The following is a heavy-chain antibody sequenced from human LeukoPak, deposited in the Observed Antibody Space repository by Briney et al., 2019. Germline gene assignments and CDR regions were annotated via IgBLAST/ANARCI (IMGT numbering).Heavy chain of an antibody. CDR2: ISNSGGTT. J-gene: IGHJ4*02. V-gene: IGHV3-23*01. D-gene: IGHD5-12*01. Sequence: PGGSLRLSCAASGLTFSSYAMSWVRQAPGKGLEWVSGISNSGGTTYYADSVKGRFTISRDNSKNTLYLQMDSLRAEDTAVYHCAKNLDGVATYFDYWGQGTLVTVSS. CDR1: GLTFSSYA. CDR3: AKNLDGVATYFDY.